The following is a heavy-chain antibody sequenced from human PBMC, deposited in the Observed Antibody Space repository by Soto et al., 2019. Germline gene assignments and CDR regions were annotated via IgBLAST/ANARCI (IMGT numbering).Heavy chain of an antibody. Sequence: VASVKVSCKASGGTFSSYAISWVRQAPGQGLEWMGGIIPIFGTANYAQKFQGRVTITADESTSTAYMELSSLRSEDTAVYYCARVTAATREGWFDPWGQGTLVTVSS. V-gene: IGHV1-69*13. D-gene: IGHD6-25*01. J-gene: IGHJ5*02. CDR1: GGTFSSYA. CDR3: ARVTAATREGWFDP. CDR2: IIPIFGTA.